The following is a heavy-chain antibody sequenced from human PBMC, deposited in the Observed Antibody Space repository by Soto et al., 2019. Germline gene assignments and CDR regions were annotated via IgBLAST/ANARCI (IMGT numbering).Heavy chain of an antibody. CDR1: GGTFSSYA. CDR2: IIPIFGTA. D-gene: IGHD3-22*01. V-gene: IGHV1-69*13. CDR3: ARSPFGESYDSSGYGYFDY. Sequence: SVTVSCKASGGTFSSYAISWVRQAPGQGLEWMGGIIPIFGTANYAQKFQGRVTITADESTSTAYMELSSLRSEDTAVYYCARSPFGESYDSSGYGYFDYWGQGTLVTVSS. J-gene: IGHJ4*02.